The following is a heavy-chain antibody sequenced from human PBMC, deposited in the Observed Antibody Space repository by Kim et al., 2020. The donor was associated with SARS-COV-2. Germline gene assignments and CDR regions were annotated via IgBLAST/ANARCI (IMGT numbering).Heavy chain of an antibody. V-gene: IGHV3-49*04. CDR2: IRSKAYGGTT. CDR1: GFTFGDYA. J-gene: IGHJ6*02. Sequence: GGSLRLSCTASGFTFGDYAMSWVRQAPGKGLEWVGFIRSKAYGGTTEYAASVKGRFTISRDDSKSIAYLQMNSLKTQDTAVYYCTREIRYFDWLFRSDYYYYGMHVWGQGTTVTVSS. D-gene: IGHD3-9*01. CDR3: TREIRYFDWLFRSDYYYYGMHV.